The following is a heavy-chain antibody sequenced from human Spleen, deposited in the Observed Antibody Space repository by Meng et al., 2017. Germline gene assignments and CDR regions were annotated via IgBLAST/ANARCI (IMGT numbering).Heavy chain of an antibody. Sequence: QVQRVQSGAEGKKRGHTVKVSCKASGYTFTGYSMHWLRQAPGQGLEWMGRINPDSGTNYAQRFQGRVTLTWDTSISTAYMDLSSLRSDDTAMYYCAKDLSGSIDYWGQGTLVTVSS. CDR1: GYTFTGYS. V-gene: IGHV1-2*06. J-gene: IGHJ4*02. D-gene: IGHD2/OR15-2a*01. CDR2: INPDSGT. CDR3: AKDLSGSIDY.